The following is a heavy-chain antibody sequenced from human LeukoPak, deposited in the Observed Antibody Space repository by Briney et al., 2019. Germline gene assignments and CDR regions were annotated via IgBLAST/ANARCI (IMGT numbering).Heavy chain of an antibody. CDR2: INHGGGT. V-gene: IGHV4-34*01. D-gene: IGHD1-26*01. J-gene: IGHJ3*02. CDR1: GGAFNAYY. CDR3: ARGQERLGAFDI. Sequence: SNTLSLTCAVDGGAFNAYYWSWIRHPQEKGQEWLGEINHGGGTNYNPSLKNRVTISLDTSKNQFSLKLSSVTAADTAIYYCARGQERLGAFDIWGQGTMVTVSS.